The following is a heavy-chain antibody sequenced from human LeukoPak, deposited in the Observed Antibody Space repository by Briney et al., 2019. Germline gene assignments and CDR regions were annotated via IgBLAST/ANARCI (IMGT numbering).Heavy chain of an antibody. CDR2: IYSGGST. V-gene: IGHV3-53*01. CDR3: ARDLGGDAFDI. Sequence: QPGGSLRLSCAASGFTVSSNCMSWVRQAPGKGLEWVSVIYSGGSTYYADSVKGRFTISRGNSKNTLYLQMNSLRAEDTAVYYCARDLGGDAFDIWGQGTMVTVSS. CDR1: GFTVSSNC. J-gene: IGHJ3*02. D-gene: IGHD3-16*01.